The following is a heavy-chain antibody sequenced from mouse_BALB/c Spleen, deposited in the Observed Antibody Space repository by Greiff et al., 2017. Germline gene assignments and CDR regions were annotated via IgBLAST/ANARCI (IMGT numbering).Heavy chain of an antibody. CDR1: GFTFSSFG. CDR2: ISSGSSTI. Sequence: EVMLVESGGGLVQPGGSRKLSCAASGFTFSSFGMHWVRQAPEKGLEWVAYISSGSSTIYYADTVKGRFTISRDNPKNTLFLQMTSLRSEDTAMYYCARRSHGYAYYFDYWGQGTTLTVSS. V-gene: IGHV5-17*02. D-gene: IGHD2-2*01. CDR3: ARRSHGYAYYFDY. J-gene: IGHJ2*01.